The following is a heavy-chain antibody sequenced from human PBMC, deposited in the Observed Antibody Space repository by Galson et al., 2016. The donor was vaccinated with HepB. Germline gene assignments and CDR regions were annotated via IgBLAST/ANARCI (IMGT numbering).Heavy chain of an antibody. V-gene: IGHV3-74*01. D-gene: IGHD4-23*01. CDR3: SRNPYSGPRYYYGLDV. J-gene: IGHJ6*02. CDR2: ISTDGSST. Sequence: SLRLSCAASGFTFSSYWMHWVRQAPGKGLMWVSRISTDGSSTSYADSVKGRFTISRDNAKNTLYPQMRSLRAEDSAMYFCSRNPYSGPRYYYGLDVWGRGTMVTVSS. CDR1: GFTFSSYW.